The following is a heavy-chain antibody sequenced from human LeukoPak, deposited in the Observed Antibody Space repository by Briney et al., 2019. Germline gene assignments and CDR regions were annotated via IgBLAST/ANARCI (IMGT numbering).Heavy chain of an antibody. CDR1: GYTFTGYY. V-gene: IGHV1-2*02. CDR3: ARIWGGRTSPGRDDAFDI. CDR2: INPNSGGT. J-gene: IGHJ3*02. D-gene: IGHD1-1*01. Sequence: ASVKVSCKASGYTFTGYYMHWVRQAPGQGLEWMGWINPNSGGTNYAQKFQGRVTMTRDTSISTAYMELSRLRSDDTAVYFCARIWGGRTSPGRDDAFDIWGQGTTVTVSS.